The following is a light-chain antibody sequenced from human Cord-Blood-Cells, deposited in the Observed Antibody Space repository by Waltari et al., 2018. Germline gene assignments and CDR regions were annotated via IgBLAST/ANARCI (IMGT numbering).Light chain of an antibody. CDR1: SSDVGSYNL. J-gene: IGLJ3*02. CDR3: CSYAGSSIWV. CDR2: EGS. Sequence: QSALTQPASVSGSPGQPITISCTGTSSDVGSYNLVSWYQQHPGKAPKLMIYEGSKRPSGVSIRFSGSKSGNTASLTISGLQAEDEADYYCCSYAGSSIWVFGGGTKLTVL. V-gene: IGLV2-23*01.